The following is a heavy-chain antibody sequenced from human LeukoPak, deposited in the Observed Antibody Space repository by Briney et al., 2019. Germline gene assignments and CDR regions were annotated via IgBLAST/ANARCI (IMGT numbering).Heavy chain of an antibody. CDR3: ARGRRYYYDSSGYFF. CDR1: GGSFSGYY. Sequence: SETLSLTGAVYGGSFSGYYWSWIRQPPGKGLEWIGEINHSGSTNYNPSLKSRVTISVDTSKNQFSLKLSSVTAADTAVYYCARGRRYYYDSSGYFFWGQGTPVTVPS. CDR2: INHSGST. D-gene: IGHD3-22*01. J-gene: IGHJ1*01. V-gene: IGHV4-34*01.